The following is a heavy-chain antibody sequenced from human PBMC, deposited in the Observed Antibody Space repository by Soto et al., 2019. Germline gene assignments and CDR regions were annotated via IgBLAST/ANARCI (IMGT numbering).Heavy chain of an antibody. Sequence: GEYLKISCMGSGYSFNTYWIGWVRQMPGKGLEWMGIIYPGDFDTRYRPSFGGHVTMSVDKSINSACLQLSSLENSDTAMYYGARRLGYSDGHQEIFNYWGQGTQVSV. J-gene: IGHJ1*01. CDR2: IYPGDFDT. D-gene: IGHD5-18*01. CDR1: GYSFNTYW. V-gene: IGHV5-51*06. CDR3: ARRLGYSDGHQEIFNY.